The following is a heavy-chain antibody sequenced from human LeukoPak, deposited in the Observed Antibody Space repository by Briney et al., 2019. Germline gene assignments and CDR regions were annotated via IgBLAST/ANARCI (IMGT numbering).Heavy chain of an antibody. J-gene: IGHJ4*02. D-gene: IGHD1-26*01. V-gene: IGHV4-34*01. CDR2: ISHSGGT. CDR3: TRTSPGIPLDF. Sequence: SETLSLTCAVSGVSFSGYYWSWIRLPPGKGPGWIGEISHSGGTSYNPSLKGRVTISLDTSMNHFSLNLRFVTAADMAVYYCTRTSPGIPLDFWGQGTLVTVSS. CDR1: GVSFSGYY.